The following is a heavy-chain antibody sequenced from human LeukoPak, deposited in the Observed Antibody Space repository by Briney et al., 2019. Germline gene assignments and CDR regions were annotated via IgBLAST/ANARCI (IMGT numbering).Heavy chain of an antibody. CDR2: INAGNGNT. Sequence: GASVKVSCTASGYTFAKYAIHWVRQAPGQRLEWMGWINAGNGNTRYSQKFQGGVTITRDTSASTAYMELSSLRSEDTAVYYCARDRGLGSGSYYTDPWGQGTLVTVSS. V-gene: IGHV1-3*01. J-gene: IGHJ5*02. CDR1: GYTFAKYA. D-gene: IGHD3-10*01. CDR3: ARDRGLGSGSYYTDP.